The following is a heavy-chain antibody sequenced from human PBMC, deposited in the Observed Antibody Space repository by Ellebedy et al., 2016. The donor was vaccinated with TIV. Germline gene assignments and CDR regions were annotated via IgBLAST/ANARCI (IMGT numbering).Heavy chain of an antibody. J-gene: IGHJ4*02. CDR2: INHSGST. D-gene: IGHD3-10*01. V-gene: IGHV4-34*01. CDR1: GGSFSAYY. CDR3: AQNYYGSGTPMDDY. Sequence: MPSETLSLTCAVYGGSFSAYYWSWIRQSPGKGLVWIGEINHSGSTNYNPSFQSRVTISVDTSKNQFSLNLSSVTAADTAVYYCAQNYYGSGTPMDDYWGQGTLVTVSS.